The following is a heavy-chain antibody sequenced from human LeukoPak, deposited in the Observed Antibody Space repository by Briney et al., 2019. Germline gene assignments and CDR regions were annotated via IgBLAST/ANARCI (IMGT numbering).Heavy chain of an antibody. D-gene: IGHD6-25*01. CDR2: IYYSGSA. CDR1: GGSISDYS. J-gene: IGHJ4*02. Sequence: SETLSLACTVSGGSISDYSWSWIRQPPGKGLEWIGNIYYSGSANHNPSLKSRVTISRDTSKNQFSLKLTSVTTADTAVYYCARAGGVKTAALDLDYWGQGTLVTVSS. V-gene: IGHV4-59*01. CDR3: ARAGGVKTAALDLDY.